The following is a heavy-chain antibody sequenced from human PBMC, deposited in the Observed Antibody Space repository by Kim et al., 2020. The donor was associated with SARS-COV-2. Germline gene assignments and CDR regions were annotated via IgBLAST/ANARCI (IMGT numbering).Heavy chain of an antibody. J-gene: IGHJ5*02. CDR1: GGSISSYY. CDR3: ARLKYYGSGSYHPGWFDP. Sequence: SETLSLTCTVSGGSISSYYWSWIRQPPGKGLEWIGYIYYSGSTNYNPSLKSRVTISVDTSKNQFSLKLSSVTAADTAVYYCARLKYYGSGSYHPGWFDPWGQGTLVTVSS. CDR2: IYYSGST. D-gene: IGHD3-10*01. V-gene: IGHV4-59*08.